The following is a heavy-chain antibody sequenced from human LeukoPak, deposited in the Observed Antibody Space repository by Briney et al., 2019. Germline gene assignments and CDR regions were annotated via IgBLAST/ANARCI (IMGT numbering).Heavy chain of an antibody. D-gene: IGHD1-1*01. CDR2: IIPILGIA. J-gene: IGHJ6*02. CDR3: ARAKELERRKDYYYGMDV. Sequence: GASVKLSCKSSGCTFSSYAISWVRQAPGQGLEWMGRIIPILGIANYAQKFQGRVTITADKSTSTAYMELSSLRSEDTAVYYCARAKELERRKDYYYGMDVWGQGTTVTVSS. CDR1: GCTFSSYA. V-gene: IGHV1-69*04.